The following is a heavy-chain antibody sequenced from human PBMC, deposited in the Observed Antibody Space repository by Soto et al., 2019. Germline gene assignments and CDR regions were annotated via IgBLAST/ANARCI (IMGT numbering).Heavy chain of an antibody. J-gene: IGHJ6*02. CDR2: IWYDGSNK. Sequence: QVQLVESGGGVVQPGRSLRLSCAASGFTFSSYGMHWVRQAPGKGLEWVAVIWYDGSNKYYADSVKGRFTISRDNSKNTLYLQMNSLRAEDTAVYYCARDEGKYYYYYGMDVWGQGTMVTVS. CDR3: ARDEGKYYYYYGMDV. V-gene: IGHV3-33*01. CDR1: GFTFSSYG. D-gene: IGHD3-10*01.